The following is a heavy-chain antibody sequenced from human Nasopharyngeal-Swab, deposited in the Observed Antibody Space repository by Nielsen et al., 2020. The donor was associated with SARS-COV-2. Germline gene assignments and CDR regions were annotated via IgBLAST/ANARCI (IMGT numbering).Heavy chain of an antibody. CDR2: IHYGGVT. CDR1: GGSMSSSGYH. J-gene: IGHJ5*02. CDR3: VRREYSNRLDP. Sequence: GSLRLSCTVAGGSMSSSGYHWGWVRQPPGKGLEWIGSIHYGGVTYYNPSLSRRVTLAVDASRNQFSLTVTSVTAADTALYYCVRREYSNRLDPWGQGTLVTVSS. V-gene: IGHV4-39*01. D-gene: IGHD2/OR15-2a*01.